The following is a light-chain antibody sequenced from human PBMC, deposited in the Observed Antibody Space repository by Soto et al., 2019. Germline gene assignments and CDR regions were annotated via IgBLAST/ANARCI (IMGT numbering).Light chain of an antibody. Sequence: EIVMTQSPATLSVSPGERATVPCRASQSVSNNLAWYQQKPGQPPSLLIYGASARATGIPARFSGSGYGTEFTLTISSLQSEDFAVYYCQQYHKWPLTFGGGTRVEIK. CDR3: QQYHKWPLT. CDR1: QSVSNN. V-gene: IGKV3-15*01. CDR2: GAS. J-gene: IGKJ4*01.